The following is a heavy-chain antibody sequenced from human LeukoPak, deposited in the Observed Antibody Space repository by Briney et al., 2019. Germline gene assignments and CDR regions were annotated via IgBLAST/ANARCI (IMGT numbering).Heavy chain of an antibody. D-gene: IGHD2-15*01. J-gene: IGHJ5*02. V-gene: IGHV4-34*01. Sequence: PSETLSLTCAVYGGSFSGYYWSWIRQPPGKGLEWIGEINHSGSTKYNPSLKSRVTISVDTSKNQFSLKLSSVTAADTAVYYCAREGEGYCSGGSCSNWFDPWGQGTLVTVSS. CDR3: AREGEGYCSGGSCSNWFDP. CDR2: INHSGST. CDR1: GGSFSGYY.